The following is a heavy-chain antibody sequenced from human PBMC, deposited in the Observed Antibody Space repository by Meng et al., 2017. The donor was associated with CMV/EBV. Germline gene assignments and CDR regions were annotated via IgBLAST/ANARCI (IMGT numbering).Heavy chain of an antibody. J-gene: IGHJ6*02. V-gene: IGHV3-21*01. D-gene: IGHD3-3*01. Sequence: GESLKISCAASGFTLSSYSMNWVRQAPGKGLEWVSSISSSSSYIYYADSVKGRFTISRDNAKNSLYLQMNSLRAEDTAVYYCARESTIFGVVIPNYYYYGMDVWGQGTTVTVSS. CDR1: GFTLSSYS. CDR3: ARESTIFGVVIPNYYYYGMDV. CDR2: ISSSSSYI.